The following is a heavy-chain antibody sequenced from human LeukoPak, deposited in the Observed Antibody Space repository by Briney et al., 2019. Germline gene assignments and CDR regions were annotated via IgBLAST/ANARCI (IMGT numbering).Heavy chain of an antibody. CDR1: GFTFSRHW. CDR3: ARDKGDYDTSGSLFVF. Sequence: PGGSLRLSCAASGFTFSRHWMSWVRQVPRKGLEWVANIKQDGSEEYYVDSVKGRFTISRDNAKNSLYLQMNSLRAEDTAVYYCARDKGDYDTSGSLFVFGGQGTLVTVSS. J-gene: IGHJ4*02. D-gene: IGHD3-22*01. CDR2: IKQDGSEE. V-gene: IGHV3-7*03.